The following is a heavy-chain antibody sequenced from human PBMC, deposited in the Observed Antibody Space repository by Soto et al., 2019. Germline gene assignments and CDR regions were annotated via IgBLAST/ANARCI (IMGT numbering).Heavy chain of an antibody. D-gene: IGHD3-22*01. V-gene: IGHV4-31*03. CDR2: IFYSGST. J-gene: IGHJ3*02. CDR3: AKYNNSGSHAFDI. Sequence: PSETLSLTCTVSGGSISSGNYYWSWIRQHPGKGLEWIGYIFYSGSTYYNPSLKSRVTISVDTSKNQFSLKLSSVTAADTAVYYCAKYNNSGSHAFDIWGQGTMVTVSS. CDR1: GGSISSGNYY.